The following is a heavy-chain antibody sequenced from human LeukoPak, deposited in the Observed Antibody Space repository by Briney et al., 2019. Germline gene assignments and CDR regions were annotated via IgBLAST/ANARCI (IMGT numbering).Heavy chain of an antibody. CDR2: IYSGGAT. Sequence: PGGSLRLSCAASGFTVSSKYMSWVRRAPGKGLEWVSVIYSGGATYYADSVKGRFTVSRDNSKNTVYLQMNSLRAEDTAIYYCARERDSSGYILAYWGQGILVTVSS. V-gene: IGHV3-53*01. CDR3: ARERDSSGYILAY. J-gene: IGHJ4*02. CDR1: GFTVSSKY. D-gene: IGHD3-22*01.